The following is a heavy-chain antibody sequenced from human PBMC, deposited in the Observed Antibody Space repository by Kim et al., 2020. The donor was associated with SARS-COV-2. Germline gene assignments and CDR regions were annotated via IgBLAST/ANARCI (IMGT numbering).Heavy chain of an antibody. CDR3: ARGYHDSSGYYSGNY. CDR1: GFTFSSYW. D-gene: IGHD3-22*01. CDR2: MNQDGSGK. Sequence: GGSLRLSCVASGFTFSSYWMSWVRQAPGKGLEWVANMNQDGSGKYYVDSVKGRFTISRDNAKNSLYLQMNSLRAEDTAVYYCARGYHDSSGYYSGNYWGQGTLVTVSS. V-gene: IGHV3-7*01. J-gene: IGHJ4*02.